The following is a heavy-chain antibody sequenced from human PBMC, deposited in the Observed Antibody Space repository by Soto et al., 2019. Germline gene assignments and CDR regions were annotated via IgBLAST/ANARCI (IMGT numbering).Heavy chain of an antibody. CDR2: IKEDGSEK. D-gene: IGHD7-27*01. V-gene: IGHV3-7*01. J-gene: IGHJ4*02. Sequence: GGSLRLSCAASTFSFGTSWMTWVRQAPGKGLEWVAKIKEDGSEKYYVDSVKGRFTISRDNAKNSLYLQMNSLRAEDTAVYYCARDGGTLGFDYWGQGTLVTVS. CDR3: ARDGGTLGFDY. CDR1: TFSFGTSW.